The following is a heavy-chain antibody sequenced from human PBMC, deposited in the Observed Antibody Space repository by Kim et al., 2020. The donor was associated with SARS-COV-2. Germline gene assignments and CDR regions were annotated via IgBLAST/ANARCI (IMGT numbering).Heavy chain of an antibody. CDR2: IYYSGST. D-gene: IGHD2-2*01. Sequence: SETLSLTCTVSGGSVSSGSYYWSWIRQPPGKGLEWIGYIYYSGSTNYNPSLKSRVTISVDTSKNQLSLKLSSVTAADTAVYYCARGDIVVVPAASSGYYFDYCGQGTLVTVSS. J-gene: IGHJ4*02. CDR3: ARGDIVVVPAASSGYYFDY. V-gene: IGHV4-61*01. CDR1: GGSVSSGSYY.